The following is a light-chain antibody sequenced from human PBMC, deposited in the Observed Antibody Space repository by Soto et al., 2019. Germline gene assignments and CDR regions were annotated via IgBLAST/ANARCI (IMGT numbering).Light chain of an antibody. Sequence: EIVLTQSPGTLSLSPGERATLSCRASQSVSSSYLAWYQQKPGQAPRLLIYGASSRATGIPDRFSGSGSGTDFTLTISRLEPEDFAVYYCQQYGSSPLTFSQGTKV. CDR1: QSVSSSY. CDR3: QQYGSSPLT. V-gene: IGKV3-20*01. J-gene: IGKJ1*01. CDR2: GAS.